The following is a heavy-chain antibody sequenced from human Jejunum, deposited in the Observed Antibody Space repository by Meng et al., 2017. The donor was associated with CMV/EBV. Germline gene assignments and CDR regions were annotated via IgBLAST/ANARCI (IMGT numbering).Heavy chain of an antibody. V-gene: IGHV4-39*01. Sequence: GASLRSDLSSWTLIRQPPGQGLEWFGNFHYSGLTFYSPSLRGRLTISFATSSNQFSLKLSSVTAADTAVYYCAIHMSEPESDPFDPWGQGILVTVSS. J-gene: IGHJ5*02. CDR1: GASLRSDLSS. CDR3: AIHMSEPESDPFDP. D-gene: IGHD1-26*01. CDR2: FHYSGLT.